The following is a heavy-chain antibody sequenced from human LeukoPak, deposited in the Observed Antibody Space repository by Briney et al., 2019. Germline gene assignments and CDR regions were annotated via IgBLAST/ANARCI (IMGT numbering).Heavy chain of an antibody. J-gene: IGHJ4*02. CDR1: GFTFSSYS. V-gene: IGHV3-21*01. Sequence: GGSLRLSCAASGFTFSSYSMNWVRQAPGKGLEWVSPISSSSSYIYYADSVKGRFTISRDNAKNSLYLQMNSLRAEDTAVYYCAREGPLAVAGTGFDYWGQGTLVTVSS. CDR3: AREGPLAVAGTGFDY. CDR2: ISSSSSYI. D-gene: IGHD6-19*01.